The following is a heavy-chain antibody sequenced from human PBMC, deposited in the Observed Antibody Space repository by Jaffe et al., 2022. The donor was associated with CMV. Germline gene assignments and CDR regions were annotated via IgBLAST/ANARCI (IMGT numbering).Heavy chain of an antibody. D-gene: IGHD3-22*01. CDR2: ISGSGGST. CDR1: GFTFSSYA. J-gene: IGHJ3*02. Sequence: EVQLLESGGGLVQPGGSLRLSCAASGFTFSSYAMSWVRQAPGKGLEWVSAISGSGGSTYYADSVKGRFTISRDNSKNTLYLQMNSLRAEDTAVYYCAKDLRITMIVVVPLDAFDIWGQGTMVTVSS. V-gene: IGHV3-23*01. CDR3: AKDLRITMIVVVPLDAFDI.